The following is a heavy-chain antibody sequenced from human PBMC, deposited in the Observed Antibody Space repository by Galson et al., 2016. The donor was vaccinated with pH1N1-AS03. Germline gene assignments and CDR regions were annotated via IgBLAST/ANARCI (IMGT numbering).Heavy chain of an antibody. CDR2: IDPTSTYI. CDR3: TRSAPRGGHEPFDF. V-gene: IGHV3-21*01. D-gene: IGHD5-12*01. CDR1: GFALIDYS. J-gene: IGHJ4*02. Sequence: SLRLSCAASGFALIDYSMHWVRQAPGKGLEWVSSIDPTSTYIYYADSPTGRFTISRDNAFNSLYLQMNSLRVDDTAVYFCTRSAPRGGHEPFDFWGQGTLGTVSP.